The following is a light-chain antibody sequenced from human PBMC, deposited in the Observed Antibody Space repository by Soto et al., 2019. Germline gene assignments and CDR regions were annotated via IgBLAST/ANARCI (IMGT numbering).Light chain of an antibody. V-gene: IGKV4-1*01. CDR1: QPVLRSSNNKNH. CDR3: QQYYDVPVT. CDR2: WAS. Sequence: DIVMTQSPDSLTVSLGERATINCKASQPVLRSSNNKNHLAWYQQKPTQSPKMLISWASTRESGVPDRFSGSGSVTEFTLTISSLQAEDAAVYYCQQYYDVPVTFGQGTRLEIK. J-gene: IGKJ5*01.